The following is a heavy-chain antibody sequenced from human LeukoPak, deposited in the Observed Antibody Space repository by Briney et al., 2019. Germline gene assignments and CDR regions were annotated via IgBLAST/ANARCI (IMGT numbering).Heavy chain of an antibody. CDR1: GFTFSNFW. CDR2: IKQDGTDK. Sequence: GGSLRLSCAASGFTFSNFWMTWVRQAPGKGLEGVANIKQDGTDKYYMDSEKGRFTISRDNAKNSLYLQMNTQRAEDTAIYYCAKGRCLEYWGQGTLVTVSS. V-gene: IGHV3-7*01. CDR3: AKGRCLEY. J-gene: IGHJ4*02. D-gene: IGHD5-24*01.